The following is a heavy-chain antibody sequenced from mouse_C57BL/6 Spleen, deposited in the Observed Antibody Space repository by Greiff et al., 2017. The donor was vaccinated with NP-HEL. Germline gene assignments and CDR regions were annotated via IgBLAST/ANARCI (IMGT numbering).Heavy chain of an antibody. J-gene: IGHJ3*01. CDR3: TLYGNYLPGFAY. D-gene: IGHD2-1*01. CDR1: GFNIKDDY. V-gene: IGHV14-4*01. CDR2: IDPENGDT. Sequence: EVQLQQSGAELVRPGASVKLSCTASGFNIKDDYMHWVKQRPEQGLEWIGWIDPENGDTEYASKFQGKATITADTSSNTAYLQLSSLTSEDTAVYYCTLYGNYLPGFAYWGQGTLVTVSA.